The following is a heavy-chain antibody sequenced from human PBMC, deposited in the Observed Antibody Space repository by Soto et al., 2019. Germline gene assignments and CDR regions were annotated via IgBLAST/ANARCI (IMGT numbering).Heavy chain of an antibody. CDR3: ARPPLPGIVVPGGYNYHDGLDV. J-gene: IGHJ6*02. CDR1: GGSISSGGYY. D-gene: IGHD6-19*01. CDR2: IYYSGST. Sequence: PSEPLSLTCPVSGGSISSGGYYWSWIRQHPGKGLEWIGYIYYSGSTYYNPSLKSRVTISVDTSKNHFSLKLSSVTAADTAVYYCARPPLPGIVVPGGYNYHDGLDVWGQGTPVTVSS. V-gene: IGHV4-31*03.